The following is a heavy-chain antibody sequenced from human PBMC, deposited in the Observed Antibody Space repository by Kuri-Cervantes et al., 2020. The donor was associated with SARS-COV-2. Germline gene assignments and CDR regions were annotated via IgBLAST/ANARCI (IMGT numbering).Heavy chain of an antibody. CDR1: GGSVSSGSHY. Sequence: SETLSLTCIVSGGSVSSGSHYWSWIRQPPGKGLEWIGYIYYSGSTKYNPSLKSRVTMSVDTSENQFSLKLNSVTPADTAVYYCARTLDYYGSGTYCFDYWGQGTLVTVSS. CDR3: ARTLDYYGSGTYCFDY. V-gene: IGHV4-61*01. CDR2: IYYSGST. D-gene: IGHD3-10*01. J-gene: IGHJ4*02.